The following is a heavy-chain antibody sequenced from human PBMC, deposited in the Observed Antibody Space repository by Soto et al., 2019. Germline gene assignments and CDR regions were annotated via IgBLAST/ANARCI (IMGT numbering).Heavy chain of an antibody. V-gene: IGHV3-30*18. CDR2: ISYDGSNI. D-gene: IGHD1-26*01. Sequence: QVQLVESGGGVVQPGWSLRLSCAASGFSISDYGMEWVRQAPGKGLEWVALISYDGSNIYYADSMKGRFTISRDNSKDTLFLQMTGLRREDTAVYYCAKGAGDRLSLGMDVWGQGTTVTVSS. CDR1: GFSISDYG. CDR3: AKGAGDRLSLGMDV. J-gene: IGHJ6*02.